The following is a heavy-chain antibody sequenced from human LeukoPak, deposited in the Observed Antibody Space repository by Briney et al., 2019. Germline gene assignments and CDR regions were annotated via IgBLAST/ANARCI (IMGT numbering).Heavy chain of an antibody. J-gene: IGHJ5*02. CDR2: INNGDTT. CDR1: GFTDNTNH. D-gene: IGHD4-17*01. Sequence: GGSLRLSCAASGFTDNTNHMSWVRQAPGKGLEWVSIINNGDTTYYADSVKGRFTISRDNSKNTLYLQVNSLRAEDTAVYYCAKDRIGYGDYIGWFDPWGQGTLVTVSS. CDR3: AKDRIGYGDYIGWFDP. V-gene: IGHV3-66*01.